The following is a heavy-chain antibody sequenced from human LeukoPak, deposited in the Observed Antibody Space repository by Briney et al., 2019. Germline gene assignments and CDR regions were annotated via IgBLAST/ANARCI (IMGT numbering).Heavy chain of an antibody. V-gene: IGHV3-9*01. CDR1: GFTFDDYA. Sequence: GGSLRLSCAASGFTFDDYAMHWVRQAPGKGLEWVSGISWNSGSIGYADSVKGRFTISRDNAKNSLYLQMNSLRAEGTALYYCAKDIRSSSYYYYGMDVWGQGTTVTVSS. D-gene: IGHD6-13*01. CDR3: AKDIRSSSYYYYGMDV. CDR2: ISWNSGSI. J-gene: IGHJ6*02.